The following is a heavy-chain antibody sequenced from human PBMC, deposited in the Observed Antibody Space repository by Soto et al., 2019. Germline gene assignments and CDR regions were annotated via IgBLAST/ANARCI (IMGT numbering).Heavy chain of an antibody. CDR1: GYTFTSYD. Sequence: QVQLVQSGAEVKKPGASVKVSCKASGYTFTSYDINWVRQATGQGLEWMGWMNPNSGNTGYAQKFQGRVTMNRNTAISTAYMELSSLRSEDTAVYYCATITIFGVVTNDYYYGMDVWGQGTTVTVSS. V-gene: IGHV1-8*01. CDR2: MNPNSGNT. J-gene: IGHJ6*02. CDR3: ATITIFGVVTNDYYYGMDV. D-gene: IGHD3-3*01.